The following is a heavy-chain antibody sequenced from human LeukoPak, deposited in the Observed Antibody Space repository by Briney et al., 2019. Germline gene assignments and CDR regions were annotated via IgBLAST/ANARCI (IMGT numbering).Heavy chain of an antibody. CDR2: LKRKTDGGTA. CDR1: GFTFRNAW. V-gene: IGHV3-15*01. J-gene: IGHJ4*02. Sequence: GGSLRLSCAASGFTFRNAWMSWVRQAPGKGREWVGLLKRKTDGGTADYAAPVKGRFTISRDDSQNTLYLQMNSLKTEDTAVYYCAKRASGSGTSLYYFDYWGQGTLVTVSS. D-gene: IGHD3-10*01. CDR3: AKRASGSGTSLYYFDY.